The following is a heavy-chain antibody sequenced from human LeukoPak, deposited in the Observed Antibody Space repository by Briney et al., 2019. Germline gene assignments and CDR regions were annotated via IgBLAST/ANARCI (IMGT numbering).Heavy chain of an antibody. CDR2: IYHTGST. J-gene: IGHJ4*02. Sequence: SETLSLTCTVSGASISRTNFHWGWIRQAPGKGLEWIGSIYHTGSTFYNPSLKSRLTISVDSSMNQFSLKMRFVTAADTAVYYCARDLYDSTTQHHPPHFDSWGQGTLVTVSS. CDR3: ARDLYDSTTQHHPPHFDS. CDR1: GASISRTNFH. D-gene: IGHD2/OR15-2a*01. V-gene: IGHV4-39*07.